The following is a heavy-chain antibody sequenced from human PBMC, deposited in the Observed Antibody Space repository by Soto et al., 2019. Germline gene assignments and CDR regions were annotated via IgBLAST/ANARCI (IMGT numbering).Heavy chain of an antibody. V-gene: IGHV1-69*13. CDR1: GGTFSNHA. D-gene: IGHD2-21*02. J-gene: IGHJ6*02. Sequence: SVKVSCKASGGTFSNHAISWVRQAPGQGLERVGGIIPMFPTADYAQRFQGRVTITADDSTTTVYMELSGLRSEDTAMYYCARDDATYCGGDCYRYFYYGMDVWGQGTTVTVSS. CDR2: IIPMFPTA. CDR3: ARDDATYCGGDCYRYFYYGMDV.